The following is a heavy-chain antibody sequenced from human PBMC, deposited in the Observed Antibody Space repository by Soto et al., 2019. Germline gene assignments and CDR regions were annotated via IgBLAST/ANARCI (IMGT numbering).Heavy chain of an antibody. V-gene: IGHV4-30-4*01. J-gene: IGHJ4*02. CDR2: ISYSGST. CDR3: ATMGTPATGLYYFDY. CDR1: DGSISSGNYY. D-gene: IGHD5-18*01. Sequence: QVQLQESGPGLVKPSQTLSLTCTVSDGSISSGNYYWSWIRQPPGKGLEWIGFISYSGSTYYSLSLKSRVTISVDTSKNQFSLNLSFVTAADTAVYYCATMGTPATGLYYFDYWGQGTLVTVSS.